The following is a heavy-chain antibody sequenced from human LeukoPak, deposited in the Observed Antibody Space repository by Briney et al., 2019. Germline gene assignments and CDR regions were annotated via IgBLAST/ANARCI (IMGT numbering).Heavy chain of an antibody. Sequence: GGSLRLSCAASGFTFSSYTMNWVRQAPGKGLEWVSYISSSSSTIYYADSVKGRFTISRDNAKNSLYLQMNSLRAEDTAVYYCARDWGIAAAADGPPTLGSGWGQGTLVTVSS. D-gene: IGHD6-13*01. CDR2: ISSSSSTI. CDR1: GFTFSSYT. CDR3: ARDWGIAAAADGPPTLGSG. J-gene: IGHJ4*02. V-gene: IGHV3-48*04.